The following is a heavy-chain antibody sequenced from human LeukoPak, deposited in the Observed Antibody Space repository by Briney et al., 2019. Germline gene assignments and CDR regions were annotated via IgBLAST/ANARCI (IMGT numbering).Heavy chain of an antibody. CDR3: ARVTTYPYYFDY. J-gene: IGHJ4*02. CDR1: GGSIRGYY. Sequence: SETLSLTCTVSGGSIRGYYWSWIRQPPGKGLEWIGEIDHSGGTNYNPSLRSRVTISVDTSKNQFSLKLSSVTAADTAVYYCARVTTYPYYFDYWGQGTLVTVSS. V-gene: IGHV4-34*01. D-gene: IGHD4-11*01. CDR2: IDHSGGT.